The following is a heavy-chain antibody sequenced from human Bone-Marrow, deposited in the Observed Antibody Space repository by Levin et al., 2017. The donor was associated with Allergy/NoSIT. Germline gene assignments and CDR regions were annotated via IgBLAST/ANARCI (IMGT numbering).Heavy chain of an antibody. CDR1: GFTFSSYA. CDR3: ARDHSSDGVTPDWYFDL. Sequence: RAGGSLRLSCAASGFTFSSYAMSWVRQAPGKGLEWVASIHNSSRSTHYADSVKGRFTISRDNSKNRLSLQMYSLRAEDTAIYYCARDHSSDGVTPDWYFDLWGRGTLVTVSS. D-gene: IGHD3-22*01. V-gene: IGHV3-23*05. J-gene: IGHJ2*01. CDR2: IHNSSRST.